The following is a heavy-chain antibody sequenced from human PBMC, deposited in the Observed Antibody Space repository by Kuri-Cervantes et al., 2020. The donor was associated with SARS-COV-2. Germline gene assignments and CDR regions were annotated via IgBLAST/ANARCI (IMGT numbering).Heavy chain of an antibody. Sequence: GESLKISCAASGFTFSSYAMNWVRQAPGKGLEWVSAISGSGASTYYADSVKGRFTISRDNSKNTLYLQMNSLRAEDTAVYYCAKDWGYCSSTSCYDNWFDPWGQGTLVTVSS. V-gene: IGHV3-23*01. CDR3: AKDWGYCSSTSCYDNWFDP. J-gene: IGHJ5*02. D-gene: IGHD2-2*01. CDR1: GFTFSSYA. CDR2: ISGSGAST.